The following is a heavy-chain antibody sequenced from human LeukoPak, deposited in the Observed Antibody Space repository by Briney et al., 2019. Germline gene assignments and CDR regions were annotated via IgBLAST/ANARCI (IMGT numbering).Heavy chain of an antibody. J-gene: IGHJ6*03. CDR1: GFTFSSYS. CDR2: ISTI. V-gene: IGHV3-48*01. Sequence: GGSLRLSCAASGFTFSSYSMNWVRQAPGKGLEWVSYISTIYYADSVKGRFTISRDNAKNSLYLQMNSLRAGDTAVYYCARAASFMGMDVWGKGTTVTVSS. CDR3: ARAASFMGMDV. D-gene: IGHD3-10*01.